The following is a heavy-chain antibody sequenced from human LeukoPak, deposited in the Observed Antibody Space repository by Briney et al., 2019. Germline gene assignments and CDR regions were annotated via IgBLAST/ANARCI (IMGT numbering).Heavy chain of an antibody. J-gene: IGHJ6*03. CDR3: GRLEDYYYYYMDV. Sequence: GASVKVSCKASGYTFTSYGISWVRQAPGHGLEWMGWISAYNGNTNYAQKLQGRVTMTTDTSTSTAYMELRSLRSDDTAVYYCGRLEDYYYYYMDVWGKGTTVTVSS. D-gene: IGHD3-3*01. CDR2: ISAYNGNT. V-gene: IGHV1-18*01. CDR1: GYTFTSYG.